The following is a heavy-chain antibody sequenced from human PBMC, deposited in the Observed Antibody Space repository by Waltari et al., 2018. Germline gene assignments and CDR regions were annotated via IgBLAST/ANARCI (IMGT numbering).Heavy chain of an antibody. V-gene: IGHV4-34*01. Sequence: QVQLQQWGAGLLKPSETLSLTCAVYGGPFSGYYWRWIRQPPGKGLEWIGEINHSGSTNYNPSLKSRVTISVDTSKNQFSLKLSSVTAADTAVYYCASPSSDYDILTGYPNWYFDLWGRGTLVTVSS. D-gene: IGHD3-9*01. CDR3: ASPSSDYDILTGYPNWYFDL. CDR2: INHSGST. CDR1: GGPFSGYY. J-gene: IGHJ2*01.